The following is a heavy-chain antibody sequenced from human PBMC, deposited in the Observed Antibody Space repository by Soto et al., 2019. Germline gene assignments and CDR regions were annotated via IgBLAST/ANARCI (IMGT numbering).Heavy chain of an antibody. D-gene: IGHD3-16*01. CDR2: VYYNWSP. J-gene: IGHJ3*02. CDR1: RGSIQSSTYY. V-gene: IGHV4-39*01. Sequence: QLQLQESGPGLVKPSETLSLTCTVSRGSIQSSTYYWGWIRQPPGKGLEWIGTVYYNWSPYFNPSLKSRLTLSADPSQNQFSLRLASVTAADTAVYYCARQTYLTYFDIWGQGTMVTVSS. CDR3: ARQTYLTYFDI.